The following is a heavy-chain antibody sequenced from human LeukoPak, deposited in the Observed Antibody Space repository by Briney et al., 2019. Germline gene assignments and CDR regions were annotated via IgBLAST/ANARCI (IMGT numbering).Heavy chain of an antibody. D-gene: IGHD4-17*01. CDR3: AGDRSLTTAYNWFDP. V-gene: IGHV1-18*01. CDR2: ISAYNGNT. J-gene: IGHJ5*02. Sequence: ASVKVSCKASGYTFTSYGISWVRQAPGQGLEWMGWISAYNGNTNYAQKLQGRVTMTTDTSTSTAYMELRSLRSDDTAVYYCAGDRSLTTAYNWFDPWGQGTLVTVSS. CDR1: GYTFTSYG.